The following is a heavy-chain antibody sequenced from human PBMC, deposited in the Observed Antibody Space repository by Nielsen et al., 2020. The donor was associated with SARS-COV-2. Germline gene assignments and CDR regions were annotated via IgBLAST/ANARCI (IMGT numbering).Heavy chain of an antibody. CDR2: IYYSGGT. Sequence: SETLSLTCTVSGGSISSYYWSWIRQPPGKGLEWIGYIYYSGGTNYNPPLKSRVTISVDTSKNQFSLKLSSVTAADTAVYYCARLADCSSTSCQDVWGKGTTVTVSS. CDR3: ARLADCSSTSCQDV. V-gene: IGHV4-59*08. J-gene: IGHJ6*04. CDR1: GGSISSYY. D-gene: IGHD2-2*01.